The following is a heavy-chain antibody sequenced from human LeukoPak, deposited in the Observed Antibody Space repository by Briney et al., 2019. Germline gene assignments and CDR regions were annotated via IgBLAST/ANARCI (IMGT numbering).Heavy chain of an antibody. D-gene: IGHD6-13*01. CDR2: ISSSSTYI. Sequence: PGGSLRLSCAASGFTFSSYTMNWVRQAPGKGLEWVSSISSSSTYIYYADSLKGRFTISRDNAKNSLHLQVNSLRAEDTAVYYCAKDGSSWILNWFDPWGQGTLVTVSS. V-gene: IGHV3-21*04. J-gene: IGHJ5*02. CDR3: AKDGSSWILNWFDP. CDR1: GFTFSSYT.